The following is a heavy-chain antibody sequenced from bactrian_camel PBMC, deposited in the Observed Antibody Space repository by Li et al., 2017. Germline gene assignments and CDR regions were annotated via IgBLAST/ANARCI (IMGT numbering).Heavy chain of an antibody. D-gene: IGHD1*01. CDR1: DYSAAGNC. Sequence: HVQLVESGGGAVQAGGSLRLYCTASDYSAAGNCIGWFRQAPGKEREGVAAMYIPNDNIFYADSVKGRFTISHDNAKNSVDLQMNSLEPDDTAVYYCAATGQMLSVAGCRTQGTQVTVS. CDR2: MYIPNDNI. V-gene: IGHV3S1*01. J-gene: IGHJ4*01.